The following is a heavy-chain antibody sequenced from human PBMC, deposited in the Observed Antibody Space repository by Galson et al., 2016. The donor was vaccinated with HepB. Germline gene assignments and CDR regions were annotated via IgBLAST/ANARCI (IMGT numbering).Heavy chain of an antibody. Sequence: SLRLSCAASGLTFSSYAMSWVRQAPGKGLEWVSGVSGSGGGTYYGGSVKGRFNISRDNSKNTLYLEMSSLRVEDTAVYYWAKVLVGSARPGAFDYWGQGTLVTVSS. CDR1: GLTFSSYA. J-gene: IGHJ4*02. CDR2: VSGSGGGT. CDR3: AKVLVGSARPGAFDY. V-gene: IGHV3-23*01. D-gene: IGHD6-6*01.